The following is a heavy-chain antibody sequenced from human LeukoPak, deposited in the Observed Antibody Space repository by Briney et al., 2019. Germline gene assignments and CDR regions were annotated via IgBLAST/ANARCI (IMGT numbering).Heavy chain of an antibody. CDR3: ARPIDTAMVTGAFDI. Sequence: GGSLRLSCAASGFTFSSYWMSWVRQAPGKGLEWVANKKQDGSEKYYVDSVKGRFTISRDNAKNSLYLQMNSLRAEDTAVYYCARPIDTAMVTGAFDIWGQGTMVTVSS. D-gene: IGHD5-18*01. CDR1: GFTFSSYW. V-gene: IGHV3-7*01. J-gene: IGHJ3*02. CDR2: KKQDGSEK.